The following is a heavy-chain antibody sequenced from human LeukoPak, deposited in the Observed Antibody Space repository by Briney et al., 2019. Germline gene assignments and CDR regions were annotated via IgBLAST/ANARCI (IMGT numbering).Heavy chain of an antibody. CDR1: GGTFSSYA. Sequence: AAVKVSCKASGGTFSSYAISWVRQAPGQGLKWMGRIIPILGIANYAQKFQGRVTITADKSTSTAYMELSSLRSEDTAVYYCARDLQPDYYDSSGYYPLGYWGQGTLVTVSS. J-gene: IGHJ4*02. V-gene: IGHV1-69*04. CDR2: IIPILGIA. CDR3: ARDLQPDYYDSSGYYPLGY. D-gene: IGHD3-22*01.